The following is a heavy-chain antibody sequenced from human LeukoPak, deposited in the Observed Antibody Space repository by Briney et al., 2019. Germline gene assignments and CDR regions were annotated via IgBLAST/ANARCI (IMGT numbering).Heavy chain of an antibody. Sequence: GGSLRLSCVASGFTFSACLMHWVRQAPGKGLECVALISYDGSIKNYADSVKGRFTISRDNSRNTLYLQMNSLRDDDTAVYYCARGFGTSFDYWGQGTLVTVSS. J-gene: IGHJ4*02. V-gene: IGHV3-30-3*01. CDR1: GFTFSACL. D-gene: IGHD3-10*01. CDR2: ISYDGSIK. CDR3: ARGFGTSFDY.